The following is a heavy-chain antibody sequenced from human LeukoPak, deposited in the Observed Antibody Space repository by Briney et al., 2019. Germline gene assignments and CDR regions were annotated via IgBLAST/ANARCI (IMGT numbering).Heavy chain of an antibody. CDR1: GYSINSGYY. J-gene: IGHJ4*02. D-gene: IGHD6-19*01. CDR2: INHGWST. CDR3: ARAASIAVASPGTFDY. Sequence: SETLSLTCAVSGYSINSGYYWGWIRQPPGKGLEWIGSINHGWSTYYNPSLKSRVTISVDTSKNQFSLKLSSVIAADTAVYYCARAASIAVASPGTFDYWGQGTLVTVSS. V-gene: IGHV4-38-2*01.